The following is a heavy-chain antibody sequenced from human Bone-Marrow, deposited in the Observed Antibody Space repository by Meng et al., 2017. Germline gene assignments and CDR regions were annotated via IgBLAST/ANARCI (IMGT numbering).Heavy chain of an antibody. Sequence: QVQLKQWGAGLLTPSETLSLTCAVYGGSFSGYYWSWIRQPPGKGLEWIGEINHSGSTNYNPSLKSRVTISVDTSKNQFSLKLSSVTAADTAVYYCARGLRAARPLLFGYWGQGTLVTVSS. CDR1: GGSFSGYY. V-gene: IGHV4-34*01. D-gene: IGHD6-6*01. CDR3: ARGLRAARPLLFGY. CDR2: INHSGST. J-gene: IGHJ4*02.